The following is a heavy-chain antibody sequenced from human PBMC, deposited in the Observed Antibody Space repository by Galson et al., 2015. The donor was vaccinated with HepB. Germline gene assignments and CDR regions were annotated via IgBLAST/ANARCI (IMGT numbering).Heavy chain of an antibody. V-gene: IGHV3-23*01. CDR3: AKQNEYYFDH. Sequence: SLRLSCAASGFTFSTYAMSWVRQAPGKGLEWVSTFIGVGRGTSHADSVKGRFTISRDNSRNTLYLQMNNVRAEDTAIYYCAKQNEYYFDHWGQGALVAVSS. J-gene: IGHJ4*02. CDR1: GFTFSTYA. CDR2: FIGVGRGT.